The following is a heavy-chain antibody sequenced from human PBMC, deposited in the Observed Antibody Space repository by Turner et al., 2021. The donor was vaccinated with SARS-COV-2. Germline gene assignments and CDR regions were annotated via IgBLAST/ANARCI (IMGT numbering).Heavy chain of an antibody. J-gene: IGHJ4*02. CDR2: ISYDGSNK. Sequence: QVQLVESCGGVVHPGRSLLLSCAASGFTFSSYRLHWVRQAPGKGLEWVAVISYDGSNKYYADSVKCRFTISRDNSKNTLYLEMNSLRAEDTAVYYCAKGESQYFDYWGQGTLVTVSS. CDR3: AKGESQYFDY. V-gene: IGHV3-30*18. CDR1: GFTFSSYR.